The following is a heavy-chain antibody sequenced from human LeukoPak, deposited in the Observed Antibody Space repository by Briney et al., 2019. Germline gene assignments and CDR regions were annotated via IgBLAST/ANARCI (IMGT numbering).Heavy chain of an antibody. CDR1: GGSISSYY. J-gene: IGHJ3*02. V-gene: IGHV4-59*08. CDR2: IYYSGST. Sequence: SETLSLTCTVSGGSISSYYWSWVRQPPGKGLEWIGYIYYSGSTNYNPSLKSGSPISVNTPKNHFSLKWSSGTAADPAGYYFARRGDYGYGYAFDIWGQGTMVTVSS. D-gene: IGHD4-17*01. CDR3: ARRGDYGYGYAFDI.